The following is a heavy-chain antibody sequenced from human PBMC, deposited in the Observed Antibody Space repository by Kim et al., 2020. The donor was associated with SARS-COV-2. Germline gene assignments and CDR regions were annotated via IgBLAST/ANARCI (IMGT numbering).Heavy chain of an antibody. CDR3: ATALTQTTWYYGMDV. CDR2: VFYSGST. J-gene: IGHJ6*02. Sequence: SETLSLTCTVSGGSISTYYWSWIRQPPGKGLEWLGYVFYSGSTKYNPSLKSRVTISVDTSKNQFSLKLSSVTAADTAVYYRATALTQTTWYYGMDVWGQGTTVTVSS. V-gene: IGHV4-59*13. CDR1: GGSISTYY. D-gene: IGHD1-7*01.